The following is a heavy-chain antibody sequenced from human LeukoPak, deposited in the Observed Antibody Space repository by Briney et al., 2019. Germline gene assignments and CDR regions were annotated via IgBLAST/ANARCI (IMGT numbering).Heavy chain of an antibody. CDR2: IIPIFGTA. J-gene: IGHJ3*02. CDR1: GGTFRSYA. V-gene: IGHV1-69*06. Sequence: SVKVSCKASGGTFRSYAISWVRQAPAQGLAWMGGIIPIFGTANYAQKFQGRVTITADKSTSTAYMELSSLRSEDTAVYYCARAAGYCSSTSCYGGDAFDIWGQGTMVTVSS. CDR3: ARAAGYCSSTSCYGGDAFDI. D-gene: IGHD2-2*01.